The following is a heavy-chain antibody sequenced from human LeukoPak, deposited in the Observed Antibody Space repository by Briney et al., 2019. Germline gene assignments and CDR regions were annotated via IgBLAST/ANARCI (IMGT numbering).Heavy chain of an antibody. Sequence: SETLSLTCAVYGGSFSGYYWSWIRQPPGKGLEWIGEINHSGSTNYNPSLKSRVTISVDTSKNQFSLKLSSVTAADTAVYYCAGSRGTKWGQGTLLTVSS. V-gene: IGHV4-34*01. CDR1: GGSFSGYY. CDR3: AGSRGTK. CDR2: INHSGST. D-gene: IGHD1/OR15-1a*01. J-gene: IGHJ4*02.